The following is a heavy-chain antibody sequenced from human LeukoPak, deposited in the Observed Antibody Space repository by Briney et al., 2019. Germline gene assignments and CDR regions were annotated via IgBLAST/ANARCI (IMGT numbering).Heavy chain of an antibody. CDR3: AKYLTARGPPYALDV. Sequence: GGSLRLSCAASEFAFSSYAMQWVRQAPGKGLEWVSGITVSGGTTYYTDSVKGRFTISRDNSKNTLYLQMNSLRAEDSAVYYCAKYLTARGPPYALDVWGQGTTVTVSS. D-gene: IGHD1-14*01. V-gene: IGHV3-23*01. J-gene: IGHJ6*02. CDR2: ITVSGGTT. CDR1: EFAFSSYA.